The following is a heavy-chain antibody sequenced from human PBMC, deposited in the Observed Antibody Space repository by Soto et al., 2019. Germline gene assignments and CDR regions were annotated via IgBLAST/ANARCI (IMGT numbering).Heavy chain of an antibody. J-gene: IGHJ5*02. D-gene: IGHD2-2*01. Sequence: ASVKVSCKASGYTFTSYYMHWVRQAPGQGLEWMGIINPSGGSTSYAQKFQGRVTMTRDTSTSTVCMELSSLRSEDTAVYYCARGAGYCSSTSCRHDNWFDPWGQGTLVTVSS. CDR1: GYTFTSYY. CDR2: INPSGGST. CDR3: ARGAGYCSSTSCRHDNWFDP. V-gene: IGHV1-46*03.